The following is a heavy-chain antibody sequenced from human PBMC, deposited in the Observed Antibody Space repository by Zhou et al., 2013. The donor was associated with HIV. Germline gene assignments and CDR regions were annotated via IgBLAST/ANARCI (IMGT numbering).Heavy chain of an antibody. CDR3: ARDRSTDSGYDFWYFDL. V-gene: IGHV1-2*02. CDR1: GYTFTDYY. CDR2: INPNSGGT. D-gene: IGHD5-12*01. Sequence: QVQLVQSGAEVKKPGASVKVSCKASGYTFTDYYLHWVRQAPGQGLEWMGWINPNSGGTNYARKFQGRVTMTRDTSISTGYMELSRLRSDDTAVYYCARDRSTDSGYDFWYFDLWGRGTWSLSP. J-gene: IGHJ2*01.